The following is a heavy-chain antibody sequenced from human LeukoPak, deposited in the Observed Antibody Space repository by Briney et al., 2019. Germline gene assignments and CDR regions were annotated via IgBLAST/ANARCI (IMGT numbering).Heavy chain of an antibody. V-gene: IGHV3-33*01. D-gene: IGHD2/OR15-2a*01. CDR2: LWSYSSNK. CDR3: AREGPRGNSQFDY. CDR1: GFTFSSYG. Sequence: GGSLRLSCAASGFTFSSYGMHWVRQAPGQGLEWVALLWSYSSNKNYAVSVKGRLTISRDNSKNSLYLQMKSLRAEDTAVYYCAREGPRGNSQFDYWGQGTLVTVSS. J-gene: IGHJ4*02.